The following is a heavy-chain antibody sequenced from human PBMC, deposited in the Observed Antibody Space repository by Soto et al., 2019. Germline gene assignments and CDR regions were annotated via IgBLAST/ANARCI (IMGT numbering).Heavy chain of an antibody. V-gene: IGHV3-23*01. CDR3: AKGESKGDIDWFDP. J-gene: IGHJ5*02. CDR1: GFTLQNYA. CDR2: LIGGHYGT. Sequence: PGGSLRLSCTASGFTLQNYAMAWVRQAPGKGLEWVSTLIGGHYGTAYSYSVKGRFTVSRDNSKNCLYLQMNSLGVEDTAMYFCAKGESKGDIDWFDPCGQGSLLTVSS.